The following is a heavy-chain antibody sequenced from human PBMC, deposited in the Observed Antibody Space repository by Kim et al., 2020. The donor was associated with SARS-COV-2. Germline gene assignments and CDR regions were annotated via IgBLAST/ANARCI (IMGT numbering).Heavy chain of an antibody. V-gene: IGHV3-23*01. CDR2: ISANGGGT. CDR1: GFTITSCA. CDR3: AKRRTGDYWNPADN. D-gene: IGHD1-1*01. Sequence: GGSLRLSCAASGFTITSCAMSWVRQAPGKGLEWVSAISANGGGTYYADSVRGRFIISRAIPKKASFLLMTGLAAEDAAVYYCAKRRTGDYWNPADNGGLGPLVTVSS. J-gene: IGHJ4*02.